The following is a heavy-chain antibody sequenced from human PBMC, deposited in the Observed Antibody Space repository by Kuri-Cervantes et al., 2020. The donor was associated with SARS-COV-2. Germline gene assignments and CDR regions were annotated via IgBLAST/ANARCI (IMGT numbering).Heavy chain of an antibody. Sequence: SETLSLTCTVSGGSISSYYWSWIRQPPGKGLEWIGYIYYSGSTNYNPSLKSRVTISVDTSKNQFSLKLSSVTAADTAVYYCARDLGYCSSTSCYPWGWFDPWGQGNLVTVSS. CDR2: IYYSGST. D-gene: IGHD2-2*01. V-gene: IGHV4-59*01. J-gene: IGHJ5*02. CDR1: GGSISSYY. CDR3: ARDLGYCSSTSCYPWGWFDP.